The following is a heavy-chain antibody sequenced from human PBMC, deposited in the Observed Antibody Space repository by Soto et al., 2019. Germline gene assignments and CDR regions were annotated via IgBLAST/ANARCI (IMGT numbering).Heavy chain of an antibody. CDR1: GGTFSSYA. CDR3: ARDPVEAGSEDWFDP. Sequence: SVKVSCKASGGTFSSYAISWVRQAPGQGLEWMGGIIPIFGTANYAQKFQGRVTITADESTSTAYMELSSLRSEDTAVYYCARDPVEAGSEDWFDPWGQGTLVTVSS. J-gene: IGHJ5*02. V-gene: IGHV1-69*13. CDR2: IIPIFGTA. D-gene: IGHD3-10*01.